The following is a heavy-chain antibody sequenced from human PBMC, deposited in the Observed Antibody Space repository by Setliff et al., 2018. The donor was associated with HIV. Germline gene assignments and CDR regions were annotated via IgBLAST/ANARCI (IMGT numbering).Heavy chain of an antibody. D-gene: IGHD3-22*01. Sequence: GGSLRLSCTASGFTFSDYYMSWIRQSPGKGLEWISYISSSGTTIYYADSVKGRFTISRDNAKNSLYLEMNSLRAEETAVYYCARVRAYYYDSRGYPDYWGQGTLVTVSS. J-gene: IGHJ4*02. CDR1: GFTFSDYY. V-gene: IGHV3-11*04. CDR3: ARVRAYYYDSRGYPDY. CDR2: ISSSGTTI.